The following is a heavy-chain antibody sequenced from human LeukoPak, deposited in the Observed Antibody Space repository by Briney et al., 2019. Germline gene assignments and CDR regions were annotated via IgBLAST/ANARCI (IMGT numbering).Heavy chain of an antibody. CDR1: GFTFSSYA. V-gene: IGHV3-23*01. J-gene: IGHJ3*02. CDR2: ISGSGGST. Sequence: GGSLRLSCAASGFTFSSYAMSWVRQAPGKGLEWVSAISGSGGSTYYADSVKGRFTISRDNSKNTLSLQMNSLRAGDTAVYYCAKDRVVGPTNFASFDIWGQGTMVTVSS. D-gene: IGHD1-26*01. CDR3: AKDRVVGPTNFASFDI.